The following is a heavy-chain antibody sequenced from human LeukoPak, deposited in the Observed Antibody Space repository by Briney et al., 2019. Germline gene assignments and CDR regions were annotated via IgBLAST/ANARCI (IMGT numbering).Heavy chain of an antibody. CDR2: ISYDGSNK. J-gene: IGHJ5*02. V-gene: IGHV3-30*04. CDR3: AKEGGGSWYGWFDP. Sequence: GGSLRLSCAASGFTFSDYAMHWVRQAPGKGLEWVAEISYDGSNKDYADSVKGRFTISRDNLKNTLYLQMNSLRAEDTAVYYCAKEGGGSWYGWFDPWGQGTLVTVSS. D-gene: IGHD6-13*01. CDR1: GFTFSDYA.